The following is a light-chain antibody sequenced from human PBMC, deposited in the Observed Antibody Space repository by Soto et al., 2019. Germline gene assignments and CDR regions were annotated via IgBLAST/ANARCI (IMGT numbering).Light chain of an antibody. J-gene: IGKJ4*01. Sequence: DIFMTQSPXXLXXXXGXXXXXXCNSSQSFLYSSNNKNYLAWYQQKPGQPPKLLIYWASTRESGVPDRFSGSGSGTDFTLTITSLQAEDVAVYYCQQYYSLPLTFGGGTKVDIK. CDR2: WAS. CDR1: QSFLYSSNNKNY. CDR3: QQYYSLPLT. V-gene: IGKV4-1*01.